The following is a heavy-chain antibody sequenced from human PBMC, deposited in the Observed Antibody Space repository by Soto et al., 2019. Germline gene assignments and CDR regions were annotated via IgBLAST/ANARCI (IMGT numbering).Heavy chain of an antibody. Sequence: ASVKVSCKXSGYTFTSYYMHWVRQAPGQGLEWMGIINPSGGSTSYAQKFQGRVTMTRDTSTSTVYMELSSLRSEDTAVYYRASSTIFKDAFDIWGQGTMVTVSS. CDR3: ASSTIFKDAFDI. J-gene: IGHJ3*02. CDR2: INPSGGST. CDR1: GYTFTSYY. D-gene: IGHD3-3*01. V-gene: IGHV1-46*01.